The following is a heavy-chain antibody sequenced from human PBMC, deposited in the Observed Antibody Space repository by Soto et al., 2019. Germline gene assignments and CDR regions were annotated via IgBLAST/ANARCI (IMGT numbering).Heavy chain of an antibody. J-gene: IGHJ6*02. CDR1: GYTFTSYG. V-gene: IGHV1-18*01. CDR3: ARILMDRAMVCCMDV. D-gene: IGHD5-18*01. Sequence: ASVKVSCKASGYTFTSYGISWVRQAPGQGLEWMGWISAYNGNTNYAQKLQGRVTMTTDTSTSTAYMDLRSLRSDDTAVYYCARILMDRAMVCCMDVWGQGTTGTLSS. CDR2: ISAYNGNT.